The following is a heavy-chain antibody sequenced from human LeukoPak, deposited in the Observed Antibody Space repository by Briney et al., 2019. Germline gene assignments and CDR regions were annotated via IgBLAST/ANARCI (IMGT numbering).Heavy chain of an antibody. CDR3: AGGSGWYYF. Sequence: PSETLSLTCTVSGGSISSYYWSWIRQPPGKGLEWIGYIYYSGSTNYNPSLKSRVTISVDTSKNQFSLKLSSVTAADTAVYYCAGGSGWYYFWGQGTPVTVSS. V-gene: IGHV4-59*01. D-gene: IGHD6-19*01. J-gene: IGHJ4*02. CDR2: IYYSGST. CDR1: GGSISSYY.